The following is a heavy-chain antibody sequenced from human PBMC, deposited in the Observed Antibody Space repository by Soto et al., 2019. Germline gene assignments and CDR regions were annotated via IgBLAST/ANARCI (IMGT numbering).Heavy chain of an antibody. V-gene: IGHV3-33*01. D-gene: IGHD2-15*01. CDR1: GFTFSSYG. Sequence: PGGSLRLSCAASGFTFSSYGMHWVRQAPGKGLEWVAVIWYDGSNKYYADSVKGRFTISRDNSKNTLYLQMNSLRAEDTAVYYCAREIVVVVAARRSSYGMDVWGQGTTVT. J-gene: IGHJ6*02. CDR2: IWYDGSNK. CDR3: AREIVVVVAARRSSYGMDV.